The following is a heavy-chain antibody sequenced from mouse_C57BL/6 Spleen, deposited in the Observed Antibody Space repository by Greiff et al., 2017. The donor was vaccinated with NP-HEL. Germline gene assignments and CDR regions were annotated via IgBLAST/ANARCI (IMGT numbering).Heavy chain of an antibody. CDR3: ARPPYYGPFYFDY. CDR1: GFTFSDSG. D-gene: IGHD1-1*01. Sequence: EVMLVESGGGLVKPGGSLKLSCAASGFTFSDSGMHWVRQAPEKGLEWVAYISSGSSTIYYADTVKGRFTISRDNAKNTLFLQMTSLRSEDTAMYYCARPPYYGPFYFDYWGQGTTLTVSS. CDR2: ISSGSSTI. V-gene: IGHV5-17*01. J-gene: IGHJ2*01.